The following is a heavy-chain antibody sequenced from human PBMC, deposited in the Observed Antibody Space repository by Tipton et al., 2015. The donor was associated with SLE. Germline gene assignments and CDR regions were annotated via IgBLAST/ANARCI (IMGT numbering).Heavy chain of an antibody. J-gene: IGHJ4*02. D-gene: IGHD6-13*01. Sequence: QLVQSGVEVKKPGASVKVSCKASGYTFVSYGINWVRRAPGQGLEWMGWISTYNGNTNYAQKFQGRVTMTTDTSTSTVYMDLKSLRSDDTAVYYCARGGVAAAGRPFDYWGQGTLVTVSS. CDR3: ARGGVAAAGRPFDY. CDR1: GYTFVSYG. V-gene: IGHV1-18*01. CDR2: ISTYNGNT.